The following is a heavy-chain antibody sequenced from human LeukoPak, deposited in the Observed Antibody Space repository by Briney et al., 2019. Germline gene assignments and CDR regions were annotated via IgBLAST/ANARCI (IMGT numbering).Heavy chain of an antibody. CDR2: IYWDDDK. Sequence: SGPTLVKPTQTLTLTCTFSGFSLSTSGVGVGWIRQPPGKALEWPALIYWDDDKRYSPSLKSRLTITKDTSKNQVVLTMTNMDPVDTATYYCARAMPNYYDSSGYDPPFDYWGQGTLVTVSS. CDR1: GFSLSTSGVG. J-gene: IGHJ4*02. V-gene: IGHV2-5*02. D-gene: IGHD3-22*01. CDR3: ARAMPNYYDSSGYDPPFDY.